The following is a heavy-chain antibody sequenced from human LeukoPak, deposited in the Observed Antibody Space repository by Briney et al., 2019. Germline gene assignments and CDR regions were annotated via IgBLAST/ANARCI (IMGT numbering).Heavy chain of an antibody. V-gene: IGHV1-8*01. Sequence: ASVKVSCKASGYTFTSYDINWVRQATGQGLEWMGWMNPNSGNTGYAQKFQGRVTMTRNTSISTAYMELSSLRSEDTAVYYCARVEHSSFIAYYYYGMDVWGQGTTVTVSS. CDR3: ARVEHSSFIAYYYYGMDV. CDR2: MNPNSGNT. J-gene: IGHJ6*02. CDR1: GYTFTSYD. D-gene: IGHD6-6*01.